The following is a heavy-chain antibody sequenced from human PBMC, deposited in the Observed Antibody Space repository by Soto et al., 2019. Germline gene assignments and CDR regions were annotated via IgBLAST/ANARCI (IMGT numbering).Heavy chain of an antibody. J-gene: IGHJ5*02. V-gene: IGHV4-30-2*01. CDR1: GGSISSGGYS. Sequence: SETLSLTCAVSGGSISSGGYSWSWIRQPPGKGLEWIGYIYHSGSTYYNPSLKSRVTISVDRSKNQVSLKLSSVTAADTAVYYCARSDCSSTSCYTNWFDPWGQGTLV. CDR3: ARSDCSSTSCYTNWFDP. CDR2: IYHSGST. D-gene: IGHD2-2*02.